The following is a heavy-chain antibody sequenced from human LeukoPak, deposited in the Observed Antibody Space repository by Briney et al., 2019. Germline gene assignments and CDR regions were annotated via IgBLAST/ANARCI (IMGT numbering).Heavy chain of an antibody. V-gene: IGHV3-30*02. J-gene: IGHJ4*02. D-gene: IGHD1-26*01. CDR3: AKGLASGEIYYFDY. Sequence: GGSLRLSCAASGFTFSSYGMHWVRQAPGKGLEWVAFIRYDGSNKYYADSVKGRFTISRDNSKNTLYLQMNSLRAEDTAVYYCAKGLASGEIYYFDYWGQGTLVTVSS. CDR1: GFTFSSYG. CDR2: IRYDGSNK.